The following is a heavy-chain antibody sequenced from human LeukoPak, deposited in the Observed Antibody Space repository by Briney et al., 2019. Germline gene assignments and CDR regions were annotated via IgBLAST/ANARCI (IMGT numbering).Heavy chain of an antibody. Sequence: GESLKISCKASGYTFTNYWIGWVRQMPGKGLEWMGIIYLGDSDTRYSPSFQGQVTISADKSINTASLRWSSLKDSNTRMYYSATLESIASYPDYWGQGTLVTVSS. V-gene: IGHV5-51*01. D-gene: IGHD3-3*01. CDR3: ATLESIASYPDY. CDR2: IYLGDSDT. J-gene: IGHJ4*02. CDR1: GYTFTNYW.